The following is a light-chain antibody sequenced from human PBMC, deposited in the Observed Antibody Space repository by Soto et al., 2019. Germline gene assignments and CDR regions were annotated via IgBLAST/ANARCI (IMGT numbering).Light chain of an antibody. J-gene: IGKJ2*01. CDR1: QSVSSY. CDR3: QQSSNWPRT. CDR2: DAS. V-gene: IGKV3-11*01. Sequence: EIVLTQSPATLSLSPGERATLSCRASQSVSSYLAWYQQKPGQAPRLLIYDASNRATGIPARFSGSGSGTAFTLTISSLEPEDFAVYYCQQSSNWPRTFGQGTKLEIK.